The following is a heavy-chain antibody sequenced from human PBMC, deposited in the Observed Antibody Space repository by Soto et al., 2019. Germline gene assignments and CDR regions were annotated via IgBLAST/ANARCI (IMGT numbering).Heavy chain of an antibody. Sequence: QVQLVESGGGVVQPGRSLRLSCAASGFTFSSYGMHWVRQAPGKGLEWVAVISYDGSNKYYADSVKGRFTISRDNSKNTLYLQMNSLRAEDTAVYYCAKVAHSSGWHYFDYWGQGTLVTVSS. CDR2: ISYDGSNK. D-gene: IGHD6-19*01. J-gene: IGHJ4*02. CDR3: AKVAHSSGWHYFDY. CDR1: GFTFSSYG. V-gene: IGHV3-30*18.